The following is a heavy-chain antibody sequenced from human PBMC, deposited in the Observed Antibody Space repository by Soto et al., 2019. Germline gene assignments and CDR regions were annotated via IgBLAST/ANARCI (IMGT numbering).Heavy chain of an antibody. CDR1: GFSFTTYS. V-gene: IGHV5-51*01. CDR2: IYPGDSKT. D-gene: IGHD3-22*01. CDR3: ARDDTYYYDSSGPQPAFDI. J-gene: IGHJ3*02. Sequence: GESLKISCKASGFSFTTYSIAWVRQMPGKGLEWMGIIYPGDSKTTYSPSFQGQVTLSADKSISTAYLQWSSLKASDTAVYYCARDDTYYYDSSGPQPAFDIWGQGTMVTVSS.